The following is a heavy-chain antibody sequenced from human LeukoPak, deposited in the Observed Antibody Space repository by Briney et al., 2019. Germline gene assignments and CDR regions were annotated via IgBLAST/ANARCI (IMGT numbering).Heavy chain of an antibody. V-gene: IGHV3-30*18. CDR1: GFTFSSYG. CDR2: ISYDGSNK. J-gene: IGHJ4*02. Sequence: GGSLRLSCAASGFTFSSYGMHWVRQAPGKGLEWVAVISYDGSNKYYADSVKGRFTISRDNSKNTPYLQMNSLRAEDTAVYYCAKVSSSGWYPSFDYWGQGTLVTVSS. CDR3: AKVSSSGWYPSFDY. D-gene: IGHD6-19*01.